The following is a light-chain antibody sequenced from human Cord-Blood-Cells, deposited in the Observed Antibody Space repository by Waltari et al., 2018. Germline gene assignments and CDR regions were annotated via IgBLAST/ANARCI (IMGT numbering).Light chain of an antibody. CDR2: DAS. J-gene: IGKJ4*01. CDR1: QSISSW. CDR3: QQYKSYSPT. Sequence: DIQMTQSPSTLSASVGDRVTITCRASQSISSWLAWYQQKPGKAPKLLIYDASSLESGVPSRFSGSGSGTELTLTISSLQPDDFATYYCQQYKSYSPTFGGGTKVEIK. V-gene: IGKV1-5*01.